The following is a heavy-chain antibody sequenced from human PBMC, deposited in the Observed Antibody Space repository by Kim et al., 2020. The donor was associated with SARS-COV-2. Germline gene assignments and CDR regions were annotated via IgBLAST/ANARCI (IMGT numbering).Heavy chain of an antibody. V-gene: IGHV3-11*01. J-gene: IGHJ4*02. Sequence: TTIHYADSVQGRFTVSRDNAKNSLFLQMNSLTADDTAIYYCARGDADYAYWGQGTLVSVSS. CDR2: TTI. CDR3: ARGDADYAY. D-gene: IGHD4-17*01.